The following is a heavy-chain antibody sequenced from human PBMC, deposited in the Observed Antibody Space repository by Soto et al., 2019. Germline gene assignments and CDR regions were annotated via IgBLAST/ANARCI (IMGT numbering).Heavy chain of an antibody. CDR3: ARGRYGDY. Sequence: QVHLVQSGAEVKKPGASVKVSCKGSGYACTTYGITWVRQAPGQGLEWMGWISAHNGNTNYAQKLQGRVTVTRDTSTSTAYMELRSLRSDDTAVYDCARGRYGDYWGQGALVTVSS. CDR2: ISAHNGNT. J-gene: IGHJ4*02. CDR1: GYACTTYG. V-gene: IGHV1-18*01. D-gene: IGHD1-1*01.